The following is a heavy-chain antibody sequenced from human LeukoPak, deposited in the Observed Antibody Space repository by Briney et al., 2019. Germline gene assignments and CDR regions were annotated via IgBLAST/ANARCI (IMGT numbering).Heavy chain of an antibody. CDR2: IRYDGSNK. V-gene: IGHV3-30*02. Sequence: GGSPRLSCAASGFTFSSYGMHWVRQAPGKGLEWVAFIRYDGSNKYYADSVKGRFTISRDNSKNTLYLQMNSLRAEDTAVYYCAKAPVSIAALSYYYYMDVWGKGTTVTVSS. CDR1: GFTFSSYG. D-gene: IGHD6-6*01. J-gene: IGHJ6*03. CDR3: AKAPVSIAALSYYYYMDV.